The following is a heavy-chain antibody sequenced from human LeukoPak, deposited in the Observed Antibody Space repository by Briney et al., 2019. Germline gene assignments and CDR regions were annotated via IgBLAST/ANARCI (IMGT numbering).Heavy chain of an antibody. CDR3: ARGRGYGDYKFDY. CDR2: INHSGST. D-gene: IGHD4-17*01. CDR1: GGSFSGYY. J-gene: IGHJ4*02. Sequence: PSETLSLTCAVYGGSFSGYYWSWIRQPPGKGLEWIGEINHSGSTNYNPSLKSRVTISVDTSKNQFSLKLSSVTAADTAVYYCARGRGYGDYKFDYWGQGTLVTVSS. V-gene: IGHV4-34*01.